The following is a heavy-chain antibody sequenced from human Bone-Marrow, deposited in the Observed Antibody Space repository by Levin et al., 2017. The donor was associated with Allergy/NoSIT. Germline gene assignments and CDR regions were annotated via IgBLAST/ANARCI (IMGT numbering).Heavy chain of an antibody. D-gene: IGHD3-22*01. Sequence: GESLKISCRASGSSFTVYYVHWVRQAPGQGLEWMGWINPYSGDTNYAQKFQGRVTMTRDTSTSTAYMELSSLKSDDTAVYYCAREISDSSDFSSVNYYDMDVWGQGTTVTVSS. J-gene: IGHJ6*02. CDR2: INPYSGDT. V-gene: IGHV1-2*02. CDR1: GSSFTVYY. CDR3: AREISDSSDFSSVNYYDMDV.